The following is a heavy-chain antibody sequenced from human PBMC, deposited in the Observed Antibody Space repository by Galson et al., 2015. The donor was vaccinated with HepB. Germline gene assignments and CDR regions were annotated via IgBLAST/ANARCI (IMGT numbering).Heavy chain of an antibody. CDR2: IYTSGST. J-gene: IGHJ6*02. CDR3: ARGWVQMVSWNYDGMDV. Sequence: SATLSLTCTVSGGSISSYYWSWIRQPAGKGLEWIGRIYTSGSTNYNPSLKSRVTMSVDTSKNQFSLKLSSVTAADTAVYYCARGWVQMVSWNYDGMDVWGQGTTVTVSS. CDR1: GGSISSYY. D-gene: IGHD2-8*01. V-gene: IGHV4-4*07.